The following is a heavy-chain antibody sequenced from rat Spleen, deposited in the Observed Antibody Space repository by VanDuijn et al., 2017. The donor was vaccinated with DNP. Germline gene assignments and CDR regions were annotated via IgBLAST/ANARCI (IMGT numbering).Heavy chain of an antibody. CDR3: ARTTRVYWYFDF. CDR1: GFTFSHYD. Sequence: EVQLVESGGGLVQPGRSLKLSCGVSGFTFSHYDMAWVRQAPTKSLEWVASVTSSGGTTYYRDSVKGRFTISRDNAKNTLYLQMNSLGSEDTATYYCARTTRVYWYFDFWGPGTMVTVSS. V-gene: IGHV5S13*01. CDR2: VTSSGGTT. J-gene: IGHJ1*01. D-gene: IGHD1-4*01.